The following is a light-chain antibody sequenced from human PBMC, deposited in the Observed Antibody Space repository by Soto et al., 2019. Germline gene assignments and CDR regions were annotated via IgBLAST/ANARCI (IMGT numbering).Light chain of an antibody. J-gene: IGKJ1*01. CDR3: QQSYSTPHT. V-gene: IGKV1-39*01. CDR1: QSISIY. Sequence: DIQMTQSPSSLSASIGDRVTIPCRASQSISIYLNWYQQKPGKAPRLLIYAATSLQSGVPSRFSGGGSGADFTLTVSSLQPEDFATYYCQQSYSTPHTFGQGTKVDIK. CDR2: AAT.